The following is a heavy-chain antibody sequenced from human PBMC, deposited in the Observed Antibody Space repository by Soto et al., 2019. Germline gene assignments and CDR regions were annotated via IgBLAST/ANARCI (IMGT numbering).Heavy chain of an antibody. Sequence: VGSLRLSCAAAGFSFSDYGMHWVRQGPGKGLEWVAAISHGGIRKHYADSVKGRFTISRDNSKKTVYLHLSSLRRDDTAKYYCAKELSGYSYGPGEVSWGQGTLVTVSS. V-gene: IGHV3-30*18. CDR2: ISHGGIRK. CDR3: AKELSGYSYGPGEVS. D-gene: IGHD5-18*01. J-gene: IGHJ5*02. CDR1: GFSFSDYG.